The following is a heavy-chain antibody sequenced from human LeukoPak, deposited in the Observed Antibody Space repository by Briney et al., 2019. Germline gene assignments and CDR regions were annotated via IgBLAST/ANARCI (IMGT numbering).Heavy chain of an antibody. D-gene: IGHD3-3*01. Sequence: ASVNVSCKASGYTFTSYGISWVRQAPGQGLEWMGWISAYNGNTNYAQKLQGRVTMTTDTSTSTAYMELRSLRSDDTAVYYCARLRFLEWLLGDWFDPWGQGTLVTVSS. CDR3: ARLRFLEWLLGDWFDP. V-gene: IGHV1-18*01. CDR2: ISAYNGNT. J-gene: IGHJ5*02. CDR1: GYTFTSYG.